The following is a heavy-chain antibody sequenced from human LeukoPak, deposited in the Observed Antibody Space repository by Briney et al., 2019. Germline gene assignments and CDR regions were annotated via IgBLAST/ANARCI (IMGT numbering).Heavy chain of an antibody. J-gene: IGHJ4*02. D-gene: IGHD4-23*01. CDR3: ARVGVDHSGNIIKYFFDY. Sequence: PSETLSLTCTVSGYSISSGYYWGWIRQPPGKGLEWIGSIYHSGSTYYNPSLKSRVTISVDTSRNQFSLKLSPVTAADTAVYYCARVGVDHSGNIIKYFFDYWGQGSLVTVSS. CDR2: IYHSGST. CDR1: GYSISSGYY. V-gene: IGHV4-38-2*02.